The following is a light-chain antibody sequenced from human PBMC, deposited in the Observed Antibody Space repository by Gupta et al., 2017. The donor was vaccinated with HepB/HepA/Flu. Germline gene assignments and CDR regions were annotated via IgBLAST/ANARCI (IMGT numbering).Light chain of an antibody. Sequence: EIVLTQSPATLSLSLGERATLSCRTSQSVGFSLAWYQQRPGQAPRLLIHGASTRAQGITARFSGGGVGTDFNLTITSREPEDFEVYFCQQRTNGHPQFTFGGGTKVEIK. CDR2: GAS. J-gene: IGKJ4*01. CDR3: QQRTNGHPQFT. CDR1: QSVGFS. V-gene: IGKV3-11*01.